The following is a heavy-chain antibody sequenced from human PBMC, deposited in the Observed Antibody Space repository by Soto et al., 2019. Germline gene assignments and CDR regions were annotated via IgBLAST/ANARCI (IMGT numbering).Heavy chain of an antibody. J-gene: IGHJ6*01. CDR3: ARGIDDNASFGMDV. CDR1: RFTFSSYW. D-gene: IGHD1-1*01. Sequence: GGSLRLSCAASRFTFSSYWMSWVRQAPGKGLEWVANIKQDGSEKFYVDSVKGRFTISRDNAKNSLYLQMDSLRAEDTAVYYCARGIDDNASFGMDVWGHGTTVTVSS. V-gene: IGHV3-7*01. CDR2: IKQDGSEK.